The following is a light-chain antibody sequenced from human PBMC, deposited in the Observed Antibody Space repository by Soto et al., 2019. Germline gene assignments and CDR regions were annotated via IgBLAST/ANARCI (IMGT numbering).Light chain of an antibody. Sequence: DIKMTQSPSTLSASVGDRVSITCRASQTISSWLAWYQQKPGKAPKLLIYKASGLESGVPSRFSGTESGTEFTLTISSLQPDDSATYYCQQYSAYPWTFGQGTKVEIK. V-gene: IGKV1-5*03. J-gene: IGKJ1*01. CDR3: QQYSAYPWT. CDR2: KAS. CDR1: QTISSW.